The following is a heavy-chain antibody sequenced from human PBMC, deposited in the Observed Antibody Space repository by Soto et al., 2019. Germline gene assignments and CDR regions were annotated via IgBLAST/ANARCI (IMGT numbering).Heavy chain of an antibody. CDR1: GFTFSGSA. CDR3: TRPYSSGWDPLVAFDI. CDR2: IRSKANSYAT. Sequence: GGSLRLSCAASGFTFSGSAMHWVRQASGKGLEWVGRIRSKANSYATAYAASVKGRFTISRDDSKNTAYLQMNSLKTEDTAVYYCTRPYSSGWDPLVAFDIWGQGTMVTVSS. J-gene: IGHJ3*02. V-gene: IGHV3-73*01. D-gene: IGHD6-19*01.